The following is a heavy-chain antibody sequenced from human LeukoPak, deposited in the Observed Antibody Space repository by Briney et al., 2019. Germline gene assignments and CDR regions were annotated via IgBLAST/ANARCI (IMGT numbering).Heavy chain of an antibody. CDR3: ARDDPTYYDFWSGFSRVAGAFDI. CDR1: GFTFSSYW. CDR2: ISSSSSYI. Sequence: PGGSLRLSCAASGFTFSSYWMSWVRQAPGKGLEWVSSISSSSSYIYYADSVKGRFTISRDNAKNSLYLQMNSLRAEDTAVYYCARDDPTYYDFWSGFSRVAGAFDIWGQGTMVTVSS. D-gene: IGHD3-3*01. J-gene: IGHJ3*02. V-gene: IGHV3-21*01.